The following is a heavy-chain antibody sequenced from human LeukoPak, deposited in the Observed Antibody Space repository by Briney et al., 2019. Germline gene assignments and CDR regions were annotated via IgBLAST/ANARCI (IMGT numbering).Heavy chain of an antibody. CDR3: VKGIRYSSSWYLDY. J-gene: IGHJ4*02. D-gene: IGHD6-13*01. CDR1: GGTFSSYA. V-gene: IGHV1-69*05. CDR2: IIPIFGTA. Sequence: ASVKVSCKASGGTFSSYAISWVRQAPGQGLEWMGGIIPIFGTANYAQKFQGRVTITTDESTSTAYMELSSLRAEDTAVYYCVKGIRYSSSWYLDYWGQGTLVTVSS.